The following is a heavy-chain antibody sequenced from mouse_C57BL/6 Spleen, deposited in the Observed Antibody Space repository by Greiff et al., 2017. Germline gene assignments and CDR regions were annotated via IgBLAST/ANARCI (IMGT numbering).Heavy chain of an antibody. CDR3: ARNLIYYDYDGGAMDY. Sequence: QVQLQQSGPGLVQPSQSLSITCTVSGFSLTSYGVHWVRQSPGKGLEWLGVIWSGGSTDYNAAFISRLSISKDNSKSQVFFKMNSLQADDTAIYYCARNLIYYDYDGGAMDYWGQGTSVTVSS. CDR1: GFSLTSYG. V-gene: IGHV2-2*01. CDR2: IWSGGST. J-gene: IGHJ4*01. D-gene: IGHD2-4*01.